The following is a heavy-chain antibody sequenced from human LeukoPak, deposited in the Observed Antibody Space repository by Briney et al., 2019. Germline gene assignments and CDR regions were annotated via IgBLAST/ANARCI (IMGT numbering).Heavy chain of an antibody. D-gene: IGHD3-22*01. V-gene: IGHV4-30-2*01. CDR3: ARGSYYYDSSGYFDY. J-gene: IGHJ4*02. CDR1: GGSISSGGYS. CDR2: IYHSGST. Sequence: SQTLSLTCTVSGGSISSGGYSWSWIRQPPGKGLEWIGYIYHSGSTYYNPSLKSRVTISVDRSKNQFSLKLSSVTAADTAVYYCARGSYYYDSSGYFDYWGQGTLVTVSS.